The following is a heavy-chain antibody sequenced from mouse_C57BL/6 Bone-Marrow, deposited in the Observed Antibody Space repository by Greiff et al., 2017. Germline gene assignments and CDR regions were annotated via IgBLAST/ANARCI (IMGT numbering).Heavy chain of an antibody. CDR2: IYPRSGNT. CDR3: ARLRRAWFAY. Sequence: VQLVESGAELARPGASVKLSCKASGYTFTSYGISWVKQRTGQGLEWIGEIYPRSGNTYYNEKFKGKATLTADKSSSTAYMELRSLTSEDSAVYFCARLRRAWFAYWGQGTLVTVSA. CDR1: GYTFTSYG. D-gene: IGHD1-2*01. J-gene: IGHJ3*01. V-gene: IGHV1-81*01.